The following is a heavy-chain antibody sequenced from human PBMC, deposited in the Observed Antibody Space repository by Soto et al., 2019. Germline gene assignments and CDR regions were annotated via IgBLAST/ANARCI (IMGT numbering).Heavy chain of an antibody. CDR1: GGSISSYY. CDR2: IYSSGST. Sequence: SETLSLTCTVSGGSISSYYWSWIRQPPGKGLEWIGHIYSSGSTNYNPSLKSRVTISVDTSKNQFSLKLRSVTAADTAVYYCARRVKYGSGRRPAYCFDYWGQGTLVTVSS. D-gene: IGHD3-10*01. CDR3: ARRVKYGSGRRPAYCFDY. J-gene: IGHJ4*02. V-gene: IGHV4-59*01.